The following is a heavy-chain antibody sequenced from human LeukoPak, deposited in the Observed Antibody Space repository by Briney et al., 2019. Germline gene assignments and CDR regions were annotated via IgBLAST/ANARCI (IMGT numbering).Heavy chain of an antibody. CDR3: AKDLRGSGSKGFDY. CDR1: GFTFSSYE. CDR2: ISSSGSTI. Sequence: GGSLRLSCAASGFTFSSYEMNWVRQAPGKGLEWVSYISSSGSTIYYADSVKGRFTISRDNAKNSLYLQMNSLRAEDTALYYCAKDLRGSGSKGFDYWGQGTLVTVSS. D-gene: IGHD3-10*01. J-gene: IGHJ4*02. V-gene: IGHV3-48*03.